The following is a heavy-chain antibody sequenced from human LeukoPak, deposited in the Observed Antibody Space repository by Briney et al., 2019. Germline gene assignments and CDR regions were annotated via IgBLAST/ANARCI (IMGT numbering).Heavy chain of an antibody. Sequence: SETLSLTCTVSGASISNTYYWSWIRLLPGKGLEWIGNLYNIGSITYKPSLKSRVTMSIDMSKNQFSLRLTSVTAADTAVYFCATNSTGSAFDYWGQGILVTVSS. D-gene: IGHD2/OR15-2a*01. CDR2: LYNIGSI. V-gene: IGHV4-59*08. CDR3: ATNSTGSAFDY. CDR1: GASISNTYY. J-gene: IGHJ4*02.